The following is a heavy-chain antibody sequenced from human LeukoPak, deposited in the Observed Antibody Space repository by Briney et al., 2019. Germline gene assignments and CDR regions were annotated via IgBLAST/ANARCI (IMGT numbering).Heavy chain of an antibody. Sequence: SETLSLPCTVSGGSISSYYWRWIRQPPGKGLEWIGYIYYSGSTNYNPSLKSRVTISVDTSKNQFSLKLSSVTAADTAVYYCASGDTAMVEDYWGQGTLVTVSS. J-gene: IGHJ4*02. V-gene: IGHV4-59*01. CDR3: ASGDTAMVEDY. CDR2: IYYSGST. D-gene: IGHD5-18*01. CDR1: GGSISSYY.